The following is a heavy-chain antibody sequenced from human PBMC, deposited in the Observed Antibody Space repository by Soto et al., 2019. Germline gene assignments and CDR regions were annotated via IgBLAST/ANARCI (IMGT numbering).Heavy chain of an antibody. CDR2: ISYDGSNK. Sequence: VQLVESGGGVVQPGRSLRLSCAASGFTFSSYGMHWVRQAPGKCLDWVEVISYDGSNKYYADSVKGRFTIARDNSKNTLYLQMNSLRAEDTAVYYCAKPRLVSSGYGDYWGQGTLVTVSS. D-gene: IGHD3-22*01. CDR1: GFTFSSYG. J-gene: IGHJ4*02. V-gene: IGHV3-30*18. CDR3: AKPRLVSSGYGDY.